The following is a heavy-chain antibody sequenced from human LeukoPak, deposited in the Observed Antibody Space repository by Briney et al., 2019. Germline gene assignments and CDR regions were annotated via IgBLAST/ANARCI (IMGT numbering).Heavy chain of an antibody. Sequence: PGGSLRLSCAASGYTFSDYYMSWIRQAPGKGLEWLSYISTSGCSIFYADSVRGRFTISRDNAKKSLYLQMNTLRAEDTAVYYCAREWTHDAFDIWGQGTLVTVSS. CDR2: ISTSGCSI. D-gene: IGHD3/OR15-3a*01. J-gene: IGHJ3*02. V-gene: IGHV3-11*01. CDR3: AREWTHDAFDI. CDR1: GYTFSDYY.